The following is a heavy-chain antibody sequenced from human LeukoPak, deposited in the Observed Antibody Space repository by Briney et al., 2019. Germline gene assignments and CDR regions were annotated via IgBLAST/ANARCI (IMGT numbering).Heavy chain of an antibody. CDR2: ISYDGSNK. D-gene: IGHD3-16*01. CDR1: GFTFSSYA. CDR3: ASLIPGIRSY. J-gene: IGHJ4*02. Sequence: PGGSLRLSCAASGFTFSSYAMHWVRQAPGKGLEWVAVISYDGSNKYYADSVKGRFTISRDNSKNTLYLQMNSLRAEDTAVYYCASLIPGIRSYWGQGTLVTVSS. V-gene: IGHV3-30*14.